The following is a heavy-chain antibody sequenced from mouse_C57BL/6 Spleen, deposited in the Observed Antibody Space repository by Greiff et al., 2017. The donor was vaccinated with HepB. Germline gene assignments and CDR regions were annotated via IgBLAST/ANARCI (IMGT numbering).Heavy chain of an antibody. CDR3: AREDYYGSSYLYFDV. CDR1: GYTFTSYW. D-gene: IGHD1-1*01. V-gene: IGHV1-64*01. CDR2: IHPNSGST. Sequence: VQLQQPGAELVKPGASVKLSCKASGYTFTSYWMHWVKQRPGQGLEWIGMIHPNSGSTNYNEKFKSKATLTVDKSSSTAYMQLSSLTSEDSAVYYCAREDYYGSSYLYFDVWGTGTTVTVSS. J-gene: IGHJ1*03.